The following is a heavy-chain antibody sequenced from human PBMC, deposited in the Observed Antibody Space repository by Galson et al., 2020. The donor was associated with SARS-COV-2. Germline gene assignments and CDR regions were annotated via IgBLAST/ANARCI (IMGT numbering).Heavy chain of an antibody. CDR2: IWYDGSYK. CDR1: GFTFSSSG. J-gene: IGHJ4*02. CDR3: ARYSSTYALDY. D-gene: IGHD2-2*01. Sequence: GGSLRLSCVASGFTFSSSGMHWVRQAPGKGLEWVAVIWYDGSYKYYADSVKGRFTSYRDNSKNTLYLQMNSLRAEDTAVYYCARYSSTYALDYWGQGTRVTVSS. V-gene: IGHV3-33*01.